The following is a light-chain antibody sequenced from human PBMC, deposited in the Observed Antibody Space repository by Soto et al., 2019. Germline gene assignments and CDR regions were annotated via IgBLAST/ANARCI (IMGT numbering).Light chain of an antibody. J-gene: IGKJ5*01. CDR3: QQYGSSLIT. CDR2: GAS. V-gene: IGKV3-20*01. Sequence: EIVLTQSPGTLSLSPGERATLSCRASQSVSSSYLAWYQQKPGQAPRLLIYGASSQATGIPDRFSGSGAGPDFTLPISRVEPGEFAVYYCQQYGSSLITFGQGTRLEIK. CDR1: QSVSSSY.